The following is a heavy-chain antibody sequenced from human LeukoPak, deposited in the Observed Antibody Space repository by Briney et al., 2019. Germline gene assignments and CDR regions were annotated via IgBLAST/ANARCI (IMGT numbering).Heavy chain of an antibody. CDR2: INPSGGST. V-gene: IGHV1-46*01. CDR1: GYTFTSYY. CDR3: ARETITMIVVVSYYFDY. Sequence: ASVKVSCKVSGYTFTSYYMHWVRQAPGQGLEWMGIINPSGGSTSYAQKFQGRVTMTRDTSTSTVYMELSSLRSEDTAVYYCARETITMIVVVSYYFDYWGQGTLVTVSS. D-gene: IGHD3-22*01. J-gene: IGHJ4*02.